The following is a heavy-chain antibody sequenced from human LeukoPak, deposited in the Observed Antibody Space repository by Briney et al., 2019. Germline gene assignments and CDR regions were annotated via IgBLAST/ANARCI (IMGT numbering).Heavy chain of an antibody. Sequence: GGSLRLSCAASGFTFSSYSMNWVRQAPGKGLEWVSSISSSSYIYYADSVKGRFTISRDNAKNSLYLQMNSLRAEDTAVYYCASTITMVRGVLDYWGQGTLVTVSS. CDR2: ISSSSYI. CDR3: ASTITMVRGVLDY. D-gene: IGHD3-10*01. J-gene: IGHJ4*02. CDR1: GFTFSSYS. V-gene: IGHV3-21*01.